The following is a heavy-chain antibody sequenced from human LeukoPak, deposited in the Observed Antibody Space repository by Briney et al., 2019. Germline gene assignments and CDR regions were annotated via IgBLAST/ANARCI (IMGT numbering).Heavy chain of an antibody. CDR3: AGMITFGGVISDY. V-gene: IGHV4-30-2*01. D-gene: IGHD3-16*02. J-gene: IGHJ4*02. Sequence: PSQTLSLTCTVSGGSISSGGYYWSWIRQPPGKGLEWIGYINHSGSTNYNPSLKSRVTISVDTSKNQFSLKLSSVTAADTAVYYCAGMITFGGVISDYWGQGTLVTVSS. CDR1: GGSISSGGYY. CDR2: INHSGST.